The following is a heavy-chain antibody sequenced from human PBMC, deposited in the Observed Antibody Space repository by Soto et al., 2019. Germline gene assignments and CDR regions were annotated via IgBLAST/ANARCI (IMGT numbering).Heavy chain of an antibody. Sequence: SETLSLTCTVSGGSVISGSYYWSWIRQPPGKGLEWIGYIYYSGSTNYNPSLKSRVTISVDTSKNQFSLKLSSVTAADTAVYYCARGVSSSWYGSVLGDYYYYYGMDVWGQGTTVTVSS. V-gene: IGHV4-61*01. CDR3: ARGVSSSWYGSVLGDYYYYYGMDV. CDR1: GGSVISGSYY. J-gene: IGHJ6*02. D-gene: IGHD6-13*01. CDR2: IYYSGST.